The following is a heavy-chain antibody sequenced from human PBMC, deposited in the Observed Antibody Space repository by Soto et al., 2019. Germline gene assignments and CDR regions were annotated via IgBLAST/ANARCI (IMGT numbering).Heavy chain of an antibody. V-gene: IGHV4-4*02. CDR2: IYASGSA. J-gene: IGHJ4*02. D-gene: IGHD1-1*01. CDR3: VRGGYWTFDY. CDR1: SGSITTNHA. Sequence: QVQLQESGPGLVEPSGTLSLTCDVSSGSITTNHAWTWVRQPPGKGLEWIGEIYASGSASYTPSLKSRVTMSVDKSRNQFSLRVNFVAAGVTAVYYCVRGGYWTFDYWGQGVLVIVTS.